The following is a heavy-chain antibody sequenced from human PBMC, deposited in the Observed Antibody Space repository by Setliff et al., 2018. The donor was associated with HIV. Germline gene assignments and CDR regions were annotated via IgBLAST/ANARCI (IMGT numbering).Heavy chain of an antibody. CDR1: GYSISSGHY. CDR2: IYHSGTT. CDR3: GRLSDTAMASFDS. D-gene: IGHD5-18*01. V-gene: IGHV4-38-2*01. Sequence: PSETLSLTCAVSGYSISSGHYWGWIRQPPGKGLEWIGSIYHSGTTNYNPSLKSRVTISADTSKNQFSLKLRSVTAADTAVYYCGRLSDTAMASFDSWGQGTLVTVSS. J-gene: IGHJ4*02.